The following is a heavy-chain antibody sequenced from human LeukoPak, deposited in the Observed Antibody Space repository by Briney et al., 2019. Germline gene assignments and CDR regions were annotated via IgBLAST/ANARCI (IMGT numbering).Heavy chain of an antibody. CDR3: AGDRAVEMAFDY. CDR1: GYTFTSYG. Sequence: ASVKVSCKASGYTFTSYGISWVRQAPGQGLEWMGWISAYNGNTNYAQKLQGRVTMTTDTSTSTAYMELRSLRSDDTAVYYCAGDRAVEMAFDYWGQGTLVTVSS. CDR2: ISAYNGNT. V-gene: IGHV1-18*01. J-gene: IGHJ4*02. D-gene: IGHD5-24*01.